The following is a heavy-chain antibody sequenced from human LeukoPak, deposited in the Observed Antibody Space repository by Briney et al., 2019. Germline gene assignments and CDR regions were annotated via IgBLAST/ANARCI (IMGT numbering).Heavy chain of an antibody. D-gene: IGHD3-3*01. CDR1: GFSFRNAW. Sequence: GGSLRLSCAASGFSFRNAWMHWVRQAPGKGLVWVSRIKGDGSVTVYADSVKGRFTISRDNAKNTLYLQMNSLRVEDTAVYYCARSDWFDPWGQGTLVTVSS. J-gene: IGHJ5*02. CDR2: IKGDGSVT. V-gene: IGHV3-74*01. CDR3: ARSDWFDP.